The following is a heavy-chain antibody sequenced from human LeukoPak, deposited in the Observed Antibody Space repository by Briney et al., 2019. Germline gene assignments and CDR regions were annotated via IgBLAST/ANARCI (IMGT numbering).Heavy chain of an antibody. Sequence: ASVKVSCKASGYTFTSYYMHWVRQAPGQGLEWMGWISPYSGDTNYAPKFQGRVTMTRDTSISTAYMEVSSLRFDDAAVYYCARGVSSGFDYWGQGALITVSS. CDR2: ISPYSGDT. CDR3: ARGVSSGFDY. V-gene: IGHV1-2*02. CDR1: GYTFTSYY. J-gene: IGHJ4*02.